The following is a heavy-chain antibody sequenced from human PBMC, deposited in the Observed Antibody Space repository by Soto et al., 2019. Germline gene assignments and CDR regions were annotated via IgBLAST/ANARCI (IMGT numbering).Heavy chain of an antibody. V-gene: IGHV4-39*01. CDR3: ARYTTVVTLDYYYYYGMDV. D-gene: IGHD4-17*01. J-gene: IGHJ6*02. CDR2: IYYSGST. CDR1: GGSISSSSYY. Sequence: PSETLSLTCTVSGGSISSSSYYWGWIRQPPGKGLEWIGSIYYSGSTYYNPSLKSRVTISVDTSKNQFSLKLSSVTAADTAVYYCARYTTVVTLDYYYYYGMDVWGQGTTVTVSS.